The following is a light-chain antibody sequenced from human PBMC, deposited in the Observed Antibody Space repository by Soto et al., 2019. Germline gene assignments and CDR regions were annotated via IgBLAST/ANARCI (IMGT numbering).Light chain of an antibody. CDR1: QGISSY. CDR3: QQVNVYPST. CDR2: DAS. J-gene: IGKJ4*01. V-gene: IGKV1-9*01. Sequence: DIQMTQSPSSLSASVGDRVTITCRASQGISSYLGWYQQKPGKAPNLLIYDASTLHSGVPSRFSGGGSGTDFTLTISSLHPEDFATYYCQQVNVYPSTFGGGTKVDIK.